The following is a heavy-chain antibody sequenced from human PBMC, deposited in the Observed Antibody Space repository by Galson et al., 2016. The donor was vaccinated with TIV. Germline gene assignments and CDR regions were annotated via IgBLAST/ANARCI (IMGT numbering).Heavy chain of an antibody. Sequence: SLRLSCAASGFTFSNAWMSWVRQAPGKGLEWVGRIKSNTDGGTTDYAAPVKGRCTISRDDSKNTLYLQMNSLKIEDTAVYYCAAANWGFFWVDYWGQGTLVSVSS. CDR1: GFTFSNAW. CDR2: IKSNTDGGTT. CDR3: AAANWGFFWVDY. J-gene: IGHJ4*02. V-gene: IGHV3-15*01. D-gene: IGHD7-27*01.